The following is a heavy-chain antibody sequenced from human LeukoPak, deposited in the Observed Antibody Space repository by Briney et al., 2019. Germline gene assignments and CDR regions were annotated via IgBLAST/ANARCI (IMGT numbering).Heavy chain of an antibody. CDR1: GYTFITSG. Sequence: ASVKVSCKASGYTFITSGITWVRQAPGQGLEWMGWISAYNGNTNYAQKLQGRVTMTTDTSTSTAYMELRSLRSDDTAVYYCARDLLEWLLSPPNWFDPWGQGTLVTVSS. CDR2: ISAYNGNT. J-gene: IGHJ5*02. D-gene: IGHD3-3*01. CDR3: ARDLLEWLLSPPNWFDP. V-gene: IGHV1-18*01.